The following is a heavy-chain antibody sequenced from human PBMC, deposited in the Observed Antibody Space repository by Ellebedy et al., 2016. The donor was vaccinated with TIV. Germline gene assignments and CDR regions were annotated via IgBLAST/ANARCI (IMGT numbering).Heavy chain of an antibody. CDR2: IRSKVYGGTT. Sequence: PGGSLRLSCTSSGFTFGDYGMSWFRQAPGKGLEWVGFIRSKVYGGTTEYAASVKGRFTVSRDDSKSIAYLQMNSLKTEDTAVYYCTRDQGPSGYDSFSVYWGQGTLVTVSS. J-gene: IGHJ4*02. CDR1: GFTFGDYG. V-gene: IGHV3-49*03. D-gene: IGHD5-12*01. CDR3: TRDQGPSGYDSFSVY.